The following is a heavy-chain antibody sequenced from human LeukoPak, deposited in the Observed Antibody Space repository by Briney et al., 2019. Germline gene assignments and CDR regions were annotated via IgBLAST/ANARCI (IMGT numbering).Heavy chain of an antibody. CDR2: INPSGGST. Sequence: ASVKVSCKASGYTFSSYHMYWVRQAPGQGLEWMGIINPSGGSTSYAQKFQGRVTMTRDTSTSTVYMELSSLRSEDTAVYYCARGGVQKYYYDSSGPLDDYGGQGTLVTVSS. J-gene: IGHJ4*02. D-gene: IGHD3-22*01. V-gene: IGHV1-46*01. CDR3: ARGGVQKYYYDSSGPLDDY. CDR1: GYTFSSYH.